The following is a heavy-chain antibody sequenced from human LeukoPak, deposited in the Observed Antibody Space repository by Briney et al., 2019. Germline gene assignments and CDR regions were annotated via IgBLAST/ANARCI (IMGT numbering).Heavy chain of an antibody. D-gene: IGHD4-17*01. Sequence: SETLSLTCTVSGGSISSYYWSWIRQPPGKGLEWIGYIYYSGSTNYNPSLKSRVTISVDTSKNQFSLKLSSVTAADTAVYYCARGADYGDAYYYYYGMDVWGQGTTVTVSS. CDR1: GGSISSYY. J-gene: IGHJ6*02. V-gene: IGHV4-59*12. CDR3: ARGADYGDAYYYYYGMDV. CDR2: IYYSGST.